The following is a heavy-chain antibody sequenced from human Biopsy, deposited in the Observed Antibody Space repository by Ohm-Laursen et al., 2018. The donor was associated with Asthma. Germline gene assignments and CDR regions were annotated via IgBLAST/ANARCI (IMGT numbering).Heavy chain of an antibody. CDR2: ISWNSGNI. CDR3: AKSADYYDSTDYLDF. Sequence: SSLRLSCAVSGFSFDDCAMHWVRQAPGKGLEWVSSISWNSGNIDYADSVKGRFTISRDNAKNSLYLQMQSLRPEDTAFYYCAKSADYYDSTDYLDFWGRGTLVTVSS. CDR1: GFSFDDCA. J-gene: IGHJ4*01. D-gene: IGHD3-22*01. V-gene: IGHV3-9*01.